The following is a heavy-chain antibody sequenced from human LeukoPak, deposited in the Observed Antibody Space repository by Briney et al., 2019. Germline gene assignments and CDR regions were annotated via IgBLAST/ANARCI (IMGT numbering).Heavy chain of an antibody. CDR1: GASFRDYY. D-gene: IGHD3-22*01. CDR2: VNHSGSA. CDR3: ARHGSYSDSSGFYYRRPFDY. Sequence: SETLSLTCAVYGASFRDYYWTWIRQPPGKGLEWIGDVNHSGSAKYNPSLKSRVTISVDTSKNQFFLRLSPVTAADTAVYYCARHGSYSDSSGFYYRRPFDYWGQGTLVTVSS. V-gene: IGHV4-34*01. J-gene: IGHJ4*02.